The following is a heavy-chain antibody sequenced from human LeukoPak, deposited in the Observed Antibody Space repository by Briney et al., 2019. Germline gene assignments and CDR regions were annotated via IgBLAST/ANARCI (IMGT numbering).Heavy chain of an antibody. Sequence: GGSLRLSCAASGFTFSDHYMDWVRQAPGKGLEWVGRTRNKANSYTTEYAASVKGRFTISRDDPKNSLYLQMNSLKTEDTAVYYCARVGGDSSGWNPWTYYYYYMDVWGKGTTVTVSS. V-gene: IGHV3-72*01. CDR2: TRNKANSYTT. J-gene: IGHJ6*03. D-gene: IGHD6-19*01. CDR3: ARVGGDSSGWNPWTYYYYYMDV. CDR1: GFTFSDHY.